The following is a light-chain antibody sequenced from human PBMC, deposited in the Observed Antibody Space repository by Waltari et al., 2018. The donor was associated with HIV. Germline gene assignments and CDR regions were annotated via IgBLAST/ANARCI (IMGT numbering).Light chain of an antibody. Sequence: IVMTRSPATLSVSPGERATLSCRASQNVLTNLAWYQQKPGQSPRLLIHGSSTRATGIPARFSGSGSGTEFTLTISSLQSEDFAVYYCQQYNNWPLAFGQGTKVEI. CDR1: QNVLTN. J-gene: IGKJ1*01. CDR2: GSS. CDR3: QQYNNWPLA. V-gene: IGKV3-15*01.